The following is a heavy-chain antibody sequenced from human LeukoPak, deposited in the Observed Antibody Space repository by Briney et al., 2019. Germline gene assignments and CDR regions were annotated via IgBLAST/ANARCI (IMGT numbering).Heavy chain of an antibody. CDR1: GFTFGDHS. D-gene: IGHD3-9*01. V-gene: IGHV3-49*03. Sequence: GGSLRLSCTASGFTFGDHSVSWFRQAPGKGLEWVGFIRSKAYGGTAEYAASVKGRFTISRDDFRSVAYLQMDSLKTEDTAVYYCTREIRYFDWFQADYWGQGTLVTVSS. CDR3: TREIRYFDWFQADY. J-gene: IGHJ4*02. CDR2: IRSKAYGGTA.